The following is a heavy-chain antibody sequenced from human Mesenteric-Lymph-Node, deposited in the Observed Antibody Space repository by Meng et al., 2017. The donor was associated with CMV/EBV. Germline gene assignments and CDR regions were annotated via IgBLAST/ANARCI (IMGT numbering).Heavy chain of an antibody. CDR1: GYAFSNFD. Sequence: KGSCKASGYAFSNFDITWVRQATGQGLEWMGWMNPNSGYTGYAQRFQGRVTMTRDTSISTAYMELSSLTSEDTAVYYCARGHSSRWYDWGQGTLVTVSS. CDR2: MNPNSGYT. V-gene: IGHV1-8*01. D-gene: IGHD6-13*01. CDR3: ARGHSSRWYD. J-gene: IGHJ4*02.